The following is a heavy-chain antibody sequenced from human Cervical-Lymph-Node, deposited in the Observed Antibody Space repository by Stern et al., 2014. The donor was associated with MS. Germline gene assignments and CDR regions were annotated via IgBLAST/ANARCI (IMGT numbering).Heavy chain of an antibody. CDR2: IYPGDSDT. CDR1: GYSFSNYW. CDR3: ARRRTGGGATTGDTFDI. V-gene: IGHV5-51*03. Sequence: EVQLVESGAEVKKPGESLKISCKGSGYSFSNYWIGWVRQMPGKGLEWMGIIYPGDSDTRYSPSFQGQVTISADKSSSPAYLQWSRLKASDTAMYYCARRRTGGGATTGDTFDIWGQGTMVTVSS. J-gene: IGHJ3*02. D-gene: IGHD1-26*01.